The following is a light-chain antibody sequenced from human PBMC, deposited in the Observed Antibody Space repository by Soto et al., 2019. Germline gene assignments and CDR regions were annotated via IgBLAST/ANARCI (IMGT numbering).Light chain of an antibody. J-gene: IGKJ1*01. CDR3: QQYNKWPRT. CDR2: GAS. CDR1: QSLSXD. Sequence: EIVMTQSPATLSVSPGERATLSFRASQSLSXDLAWYQQKVGQAPRLLIYGASTRATGIPARYSGSGSGTEFNFTISSLQSEDFAVYYCQQYNKWPRTFGQGTKVDIK. V-gene: IGKV3-15*01.